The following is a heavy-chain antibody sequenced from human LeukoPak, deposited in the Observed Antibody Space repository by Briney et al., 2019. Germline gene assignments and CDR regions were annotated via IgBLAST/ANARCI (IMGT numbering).Heavy chain of an antibody. CDR2: ISGSGGST. CDR3: AKDNRITIFGVVMGPHFDY. Sequence: GGSLRLSCAASGFTFSSYAMSWVRQAPGKGLEWVSAISGSGGSTYYADSVKGRFTISRDNSKNTLYLQMNSLRAEDTAVYYCAKDNRITIFGVVMGPHFDYWDQGTLVTVSS. V-gene: IGHV3-23*01. D-gene: IGHD3-3*01. J-gene: IGHJ4*02. CDR1: GFTFSSYA.